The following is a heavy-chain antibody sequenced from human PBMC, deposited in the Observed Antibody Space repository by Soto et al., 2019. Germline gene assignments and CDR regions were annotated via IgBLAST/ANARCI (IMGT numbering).Heavy chain of an antibody. CDR3: ARDRIAAPHFDY. V-gene: IGHV1-3*01. J-gene: IGHJ4*02. Sequence: QVPLVQSGAEVKKPGASVKVSCKASGYTFTSYAMHWVRQAPGQRLEWMGWINAGNGNTKYSQKFQGRVTITRDTSASTAYMELSSLRSEDTAVYYCARDRIAAPHFDYWGQGTLVTVSS. CDR2: INAGNGNT. D-gene: IGHD6-6*01. CDR1: GYTFTSYA.